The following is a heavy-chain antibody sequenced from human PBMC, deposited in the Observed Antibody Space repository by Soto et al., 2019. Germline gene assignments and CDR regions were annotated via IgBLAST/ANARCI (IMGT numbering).Heavy chain of an antibody. V-gene: IGHV4-31*03. CDR1: GGSISTGGYY. CDR2: IYYSGSA. J-gene: IGHJ4*02. Sequence: QVQLQESGPGLVKPSQTLSLTCTVSGGSISTGGYYWSWIRQHPGKGLEWIGYIYYSGSAYYNPSLQSRLTMSVDTSKNQCSLKLNSGTAADTAVYYCARFYYASGSLIVRAPDYWGQGTLVTVSS. D-gene: IGHD3-10*01. CDR3: ARFYYASGSLIVRAPDY.